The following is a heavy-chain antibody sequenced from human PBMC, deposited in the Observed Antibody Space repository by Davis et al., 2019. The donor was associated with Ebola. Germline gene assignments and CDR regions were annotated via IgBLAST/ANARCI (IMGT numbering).Heavy chain of an antibody. Sequence: GESLKISCKGSGYIFTSYWIAWVRQMPGKGLEWMGIIYPGDSDIRYSPSFQGQVTISVNRSINTAYLQWSSLEASDTAMYYCTRTLYDFWSGYNWFDPWGQGTLVTVSS. CDR1: GYIFTSYW. CDR3: TRTLYDFWSGYNWFDP. V-gene: IGHV5-51*01. CDR2: IYPGDSDI. D-gene: IGHD3-3*01. J-gene: IGHJ5*02.